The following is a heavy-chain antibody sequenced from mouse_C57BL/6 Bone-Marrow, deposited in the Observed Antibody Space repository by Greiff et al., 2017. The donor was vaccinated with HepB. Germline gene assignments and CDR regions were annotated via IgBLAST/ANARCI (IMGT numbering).Heavy chain of an antibody. CDR3: TFYGNYPYFDY. V-gene: IGHV14-4*01. J-gene: IGHJ2*01. Sequence: EVQLQQSGAELVRPGASVKLSCTASGFNIKDDYMHWVKQRPEQGLAWIGWIDPENGDTEYASKFQGKATITADTSSNTAYLQLSSLTSEDTAVYYCTFYGNYPYFDYWGQGTTLTVSS. D-gene: IGHD2-1*01. CDR2: IDPENGDT. CDR1: GFNIKDDY.